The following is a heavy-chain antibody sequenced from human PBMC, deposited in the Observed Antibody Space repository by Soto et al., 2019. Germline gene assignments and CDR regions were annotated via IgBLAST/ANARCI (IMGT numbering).Heavy chain of an antibody. CDR1: GYSFTSYW. CDR3: ARGPGQYGDYERFFDY. V-gene: IGHV5-51*01. Sequence: PGESLKLSCKGSGYSFTSYWIGWVRQMPGKGLEWMGIIYPGDSDTRYSPSFQGQVTTSADKSISTAYLQWSSLKASDTAMYYCARGPGQYGDYERFFDYWGQGTLVTVSS. D-gene: IGHD4-17*01. J-gene: IGHJ4*02. CDR2: IYPGDSDT.